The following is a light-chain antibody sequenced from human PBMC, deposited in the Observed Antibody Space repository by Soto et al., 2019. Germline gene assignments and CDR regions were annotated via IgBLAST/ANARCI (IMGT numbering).Light chain of an antibody. Sequence: DIQTTRTPSTQPAPLGARVTITCRANQNISTWWAWYHQKPGKAPNLLIYKASRLETGGPSRFSGSGSGTKFTLTISFRQPDDVATYYCRQYSNNSPLTFGGGTKVDIK. V-gene: IGKV1-5*03. CDR2: KAS. CDR3: RQYSNNSPLT. J-gene: IGKJ4*02. CDR1: QNISTW.